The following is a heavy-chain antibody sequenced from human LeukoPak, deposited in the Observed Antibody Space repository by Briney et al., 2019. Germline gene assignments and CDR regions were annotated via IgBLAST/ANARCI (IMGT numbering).Heavy chain of an antibody. CDR2: INHSGST. Sequence: SSETLSLTFAVYGGSFSGYYWSWIRQPPGKGLEWIGEINHSGSTNYNPSLKSRVTISVDTSKNQFSLKLSSVHAADTAVYYCARSSGWYYFDYWAREPWSPSPQ. CDR1: GGSFSGYY. CDR3: ARSSGWYYFDY. J-gene: IGHJ4*02. V-gene: IGHV4-34*01. D-gene: IGHD6-19*01.